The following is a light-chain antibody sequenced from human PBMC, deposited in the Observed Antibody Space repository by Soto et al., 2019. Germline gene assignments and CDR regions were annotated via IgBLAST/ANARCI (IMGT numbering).Light chain of an antibody. Sequence: EIVMTQSPATLSVSPGERATLSCRTSQSISSNLAWYQQKRGQAPRLLIYGTSARATGVPARFSGSGSGTEFTLTISSLQSEDFAVYYCQQHNYWPPTFGGGTKVEIK. V-gene: IGKV3-15*01. CDR2: GTS. CDR3: QQHNYWPPT. CDR1: QSISSN. J-gene: IGKJ4*01.